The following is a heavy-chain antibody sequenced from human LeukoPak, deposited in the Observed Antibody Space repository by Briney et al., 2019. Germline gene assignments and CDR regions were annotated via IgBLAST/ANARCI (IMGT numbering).Heavy chain of an antibody. CDR2: ISGSGGNT. Sequence: PGGSLRLSCAASGFTFSSHAMSWVRQAPGKGLEWVSGISGSGGNTYYADSVKGRFTISRDNSKNTLFLQMNSLRAEDTAVYYCAKSHASIWNVYDYWGQGTLVTVSS. CDR3: AKSHASIWNVYDY. CDR1: GFTFSSHA. D-gene: IGHD1-1*01. V-gene: IGHV3-23*01. J-gene: IGHJ4*02.